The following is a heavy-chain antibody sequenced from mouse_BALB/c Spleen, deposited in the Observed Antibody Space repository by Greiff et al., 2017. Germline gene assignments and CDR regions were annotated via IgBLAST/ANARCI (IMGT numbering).Heavy chain of an antibody. J-gene: IGHJ2*01. CDR1: GFTFSSYA. CDR2: ISSGGST. CDR3: ARYGNFDY. Sequence: EVKVVESGGGLVKPGGSLKLSCAASGFTFSSYAMSWVRQTPEKRLEWVASISSGGSTYYPDSVKGRFTISRDNARNILYLQMSSLRSEDTAMYYCARYGNFDYWGQGTTLTVSS. D-gene: IGHD2-1*01. V-gene: IGHV5-6-5*01.